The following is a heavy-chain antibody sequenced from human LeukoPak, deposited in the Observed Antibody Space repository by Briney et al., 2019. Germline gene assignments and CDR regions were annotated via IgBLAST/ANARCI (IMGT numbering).Heavy chain of an antibody. J-gene: IGHJ4*02. Sequence: GGSLRLSSAASGFTFSSYAMSWVRQAPGKGLEWVSAIRDSGSSTHYADSVKGRFTTSRDNSKNTLFLQMNSLRAEDTAIYYCAKYGPQDSGSSHFDYWGQGALVTVSS. CDR1: GFTFSSYA. V-gene: IGHV3-23*01. CDR3: AKYGPQDSGSSHFDY. D-gene: IGHD1-26*01. CDR2: IRDSGSST.